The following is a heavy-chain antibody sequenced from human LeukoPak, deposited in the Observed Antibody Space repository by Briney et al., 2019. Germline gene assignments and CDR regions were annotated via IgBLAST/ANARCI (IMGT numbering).Heavy chain of an antibody. CDR2: IYHSGST. D-gene: IGHD3-9*01. J-gene: IGHJ3*02. Sequence: PSGTLSLTCAVSGGSISSSNWWSWVRQPPGKGLEWIGEIYHSGSTNYNPSLKSRVTISVEKSKNQFSLKLSSVTAADTAVYYCARALRSQLRYFDWSDEGDAFDIWGQGTMVTVSS. CDR3: ARALRSQLRYFDWSDEGDAFDI. CDR1: GGSISSSNW. V-gene: IGHV4-4*02.